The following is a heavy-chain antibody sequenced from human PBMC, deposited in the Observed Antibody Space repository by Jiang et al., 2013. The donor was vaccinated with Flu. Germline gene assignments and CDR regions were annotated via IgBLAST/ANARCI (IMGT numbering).Heavy chain of an antibody. CDR2: IYPGDSDT. CDR3: ARHVHYGGNPEDPFDI. V-gene: IGHV5-51*01. Sequence: VQLVESGAEVKKPGESLKISCKGSGYRFSNYWIDWVRQMPGKGLEWMGVIYPGDSDTKYSPSFQGQVTFSVDKSISTAYLQWNSLKASDTAIYYCARHVHYGGNPEDPFDIWGQGTVITVSS. CDR1: GYRFSNYW. D-gene: IGHD4-23*01. J-gene: IGHJ3*02.